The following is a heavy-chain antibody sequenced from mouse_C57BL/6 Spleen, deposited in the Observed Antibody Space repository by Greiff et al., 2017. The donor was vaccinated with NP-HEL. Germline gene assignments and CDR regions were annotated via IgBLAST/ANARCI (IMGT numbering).Heavy chain of an antibody. D-gene: IGHD1-1*01. CDR3: AREDFTTVVAPVYFDY. V-gene: IGHV1-72*01. CDR1: GYTFTSYW. J-gene: IGHJ2*01. CDR2: IDPNSGGT. Sequence: QVQLQQPGAELVKPGASVKLSCKASGYTFTSYWMHWVKQRPGRGLEWIGRIDPNSGGTKYNEKFKSKATLTVDKPSSTAYMQLSSLTSEGSAVYYWAREDFTTVVAPVYFDYWGQGTTLTVSS.